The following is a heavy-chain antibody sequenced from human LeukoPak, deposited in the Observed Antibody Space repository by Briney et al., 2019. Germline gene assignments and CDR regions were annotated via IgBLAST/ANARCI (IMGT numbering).Heavy chain of an antibody. CDR3: ARLRPHFWSGYYPPYYYYYMDV. D-gene: IGHD3-3*02. Sequence: SETLSLTCAVYGGSFSGYYWIWIRQPPGKGLEGIGEINHSGSTNYNPSLKSRVTISVDTSKNQFSLKLSSVTAADTAVYYCARLRPHFWSGYYPPYYYYYMDVWGKGTTVTVSS. CDR1: GGSFSGYY. V-gene: IGHV4-34*01. CDR2: INHSGST. J-gene: IGHJ6*03.